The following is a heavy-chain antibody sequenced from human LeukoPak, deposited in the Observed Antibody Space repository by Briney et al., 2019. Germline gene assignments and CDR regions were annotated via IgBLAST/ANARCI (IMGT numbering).Heavy chain of an antibody. CDR2: INPSGGST. D-gene: IGHD4-11*01. V-gene: IGHV1-46*01. CDR3: ARGHRKNSNYKDYFDY. Sequence: ASVKVSCKASGYTFTSYYMHWVRQAPGQGLEWMGIINPSGGSTSYAQNFQGRVTMTRDMSTSTVYMGLSSLRSEDTAVYYCARGHRKNSNYKDYFDYWGQGTLVTVSS. CDR1: GYTFTSYY. J-gene: IGHJ4*02.